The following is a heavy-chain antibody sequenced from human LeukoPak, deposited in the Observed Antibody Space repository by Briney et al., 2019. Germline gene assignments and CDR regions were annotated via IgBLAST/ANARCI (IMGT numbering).Heavy chain of an antibody. D-gene: IGHD2-21*01. CDR3: GRDYIPHPMDV. CDR1: GYSITSGYD. CDR2: IHQSGVT. J-gene: IGHJ6*03. Sequence: PSETLSLTCTVSGYSITSGYDWGWLRQPPGKGLEWIGSIHQSGVTYFNPSLKSRVTLSVDTSKNQFSLKLSSVTAADTAVYYGGRDYIPHPMDVWGKGTTVTVSS. V-gene: IGHV4-38-2*02.